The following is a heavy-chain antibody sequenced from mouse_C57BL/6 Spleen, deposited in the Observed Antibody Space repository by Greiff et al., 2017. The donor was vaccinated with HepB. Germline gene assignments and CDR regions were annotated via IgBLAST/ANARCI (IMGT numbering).Heavy chain of an antibody. CDR2: INYDGSST. Sequence: EVQLVESEGGLVQPGSPMKLSCTASGFTFSDYYMAWVRQVPEKGLEWVANINYDGSSTYYLDSLKSRFIISRDNAKNILYLQMSSLKSEDTATYYCARDNYYGSSFYFDYWGQGTTLTVSS. CDR1: GFTFSDYY. V-gene: IGHV5-16*01. D-gene: IGHD1-1*01. J-gene: IGHJ2*01. CDR3: ARDNYYGSSFYFDY.